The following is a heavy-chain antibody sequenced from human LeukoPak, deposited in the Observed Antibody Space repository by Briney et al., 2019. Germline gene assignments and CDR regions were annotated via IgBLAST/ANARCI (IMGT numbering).Heavy chain of an antibody. CDR3: ARDHGEPSYFNWFDP. CDR1: GYTFTGYY. J-gene: IGHJ5*02. CDR2: INPNSGGT. D-gene: IGHD3-10*01. V-gene: IGHV1-2*02. Sequence: AASVKVSCKASGYTFTGYYMHWVRQAPGQGLEWMGWINPNSGGTNYAQKFQGRVTITADESTSTACMELSSLRSEDTAVYYCARDHGEPSYFNWFDPWGQGTLVTVSS.